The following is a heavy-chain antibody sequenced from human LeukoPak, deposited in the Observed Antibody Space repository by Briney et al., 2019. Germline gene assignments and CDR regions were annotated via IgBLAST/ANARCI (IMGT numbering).Heavy chain of an antibody. D-gene: IGHD1-1*01. Sequence: GGSLRLSCAASGFTFSDSYMSSIRQSPGKGLEWISYISSSGETIYYADSMKGRFTISRDNAKNSLYLHINSLSAEDTAVYYCARNLPVPNDGWPLFDYWGQGTLVTVSS. V-gene: IGHV3-11*01. CDR1: GFTFSDSY. J-gene: IGHJ4*02. CDR2: ISSSGETI. CDR3: ARNLPVPNDGWPLFDY.